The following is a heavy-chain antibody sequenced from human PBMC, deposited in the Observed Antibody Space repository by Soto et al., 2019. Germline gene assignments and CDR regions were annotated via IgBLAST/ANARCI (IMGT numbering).Heavy chain of an antibody. V-gene: IGHV3-15*01. CDR1: GFTFSQSW. CDR3: STYDYIWGSHRYRWAD. D-gene: IGHD3-16*02. Sequence: GGSLRLSCAASGFTFSQSWMGWVRQAPGKGLEWVARIKSETDGGTMDYAAPVEGRFAISRDDSQKTLFLQLNSLQTEDTGVYYCSTYDYIWGSHRYRWADWGPGTLVTVSS. CDR2: IKSETDGGTM. J-gene: IGHJ4*02.